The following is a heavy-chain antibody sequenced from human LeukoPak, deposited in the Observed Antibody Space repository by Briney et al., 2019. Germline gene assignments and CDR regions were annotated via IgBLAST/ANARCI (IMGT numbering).Heavy chain of an antibody. Sequence: ASVKVSCKASGYTFTSYYMHWVRQAPGQGLEWMGIINPSGGSTSYAQKFQGRVTMTRDMSTSTVYMELSSLRSEDTAVYYCVRDIAKESRDGYIFDYWGQGTLVTVSS. CDR2: INPSGGST. D-gene: IGHD5-24*01. CDR1: GYTFTSYY. J-gene: IGHJ4*02. CDR3: VRDIAKESRDGYIFDY. V-gene: IGHV1-46*01.